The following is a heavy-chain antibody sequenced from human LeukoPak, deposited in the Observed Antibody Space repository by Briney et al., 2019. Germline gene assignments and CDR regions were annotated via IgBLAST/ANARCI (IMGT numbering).Heavy chain of an antibody. V-gene: IGHV1-2*06. J-gene: IGHJ6*03. D-gene: IGHD2-8*01. Sequence: ASVKVSCKASGYTFSGSYIHWVRQAPGQGLEWMGRINPNSGDTNYAQNFHGRVTMTRDTSITTAYMELSSLTSDDTAVYFCARSAEHCNNGVCFTDYYMDVWGKGTTVTVSS. CDR1: GYTFSGSY. CDR3: ARSAEHCNNGVCFTDYYMDV. CDR2: INPNSGDT.